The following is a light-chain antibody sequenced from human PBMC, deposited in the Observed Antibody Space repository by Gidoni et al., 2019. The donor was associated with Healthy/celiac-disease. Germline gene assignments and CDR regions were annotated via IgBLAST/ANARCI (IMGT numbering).Light chain of an antibody. V-gene: IGLV1-40*01. Sequence: QSVLTQPPSVSAAPGQRVTSSCTGSSSNIGAGSDVHWYQQLPGTAPKLLIYGNSNRPSGVPDRFSGSKSGTSASLAITGLQAEDEADYYCQSYDSSLSGSMFGGGTKLTVL. CDR1: SSNIGAGSD. CDR3: QSYDSSLSGSM. CDR2: GNS. J-gene: IGLJ3*02.